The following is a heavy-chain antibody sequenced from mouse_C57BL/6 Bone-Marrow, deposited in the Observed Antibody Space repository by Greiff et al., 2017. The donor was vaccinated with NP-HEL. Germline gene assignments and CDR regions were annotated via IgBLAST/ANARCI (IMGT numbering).Heavy chain of an antibody. Sequence: DVKLQESGAELVRPGASVKLSCTASGFNIKDDYMHWVKQRPEQGLEWIGWIDPENGDTEYASKFQGKATITADTSSNTAYLQLSSLTSEDTAVYYCTTLPWYFDVWGTGTTVTVSS. J-gene: IGHJ1*03. CDR2: IDPENGDT. CDR3: TTLPWYFDV. D-gene: IGHD5-5*01. V-gene: IGHV14-4*01. CDR1: GFNIKDDY.